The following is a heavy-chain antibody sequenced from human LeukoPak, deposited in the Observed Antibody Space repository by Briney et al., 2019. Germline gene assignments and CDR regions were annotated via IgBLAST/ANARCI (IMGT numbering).Heavy chain of an antibody. CDR1: GGSVSSGDYS. CDR3: ARDRDWFDP. V-gene: IGHV4-31*03. CDR2: IHYSGST. J-gene: IGHJ5*02. Sequence: PSETLSLTCSVSGGSVSSGDYSWSWIRQPPGKGLEWIGYIHYSGSTYYNPSLKSRVSISVDTSKNQFSLKLTSVTAADTAVYYCARDRDWFDPWGQGTLATVSS.